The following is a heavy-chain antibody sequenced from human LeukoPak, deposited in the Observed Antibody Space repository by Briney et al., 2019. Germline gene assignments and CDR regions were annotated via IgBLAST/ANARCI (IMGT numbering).Heavy chain of an antibody. CDR2: IYSGGST. J-gene: IGHJ6*02. D-gene: IGHD4/OR15-4a*01. CDR1: GFTVSSNY. CDR3: ARVKANPYYYYGMDV. V-gene: IGHV3-66*01. Sequence: GGSLRLSCAASGFTVSSNYMSWVRQAPGKGLEWVSVIYSGGSTYYADSVKGRFTISRDNSKNTLYLQMNSLRAEDTAVYYCARVKANPYYYYGMDVWGQGTTVTVSS.